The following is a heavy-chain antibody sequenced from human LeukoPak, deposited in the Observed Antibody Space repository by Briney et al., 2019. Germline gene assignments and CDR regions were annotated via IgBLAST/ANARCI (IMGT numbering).Heavy chain of an antibody. CDR1: GFTFSGYG. D-gene: IGHD6-19*01. V-gene: IGHV3-33*01. Sequence: GGSLRLSCAASGFTFSGYGMHWVRQAPGKGLEWVAFIWYDGSNKYCADSVKGRFTISRDNSKNTLYLQMNSLRAEDTAVYYCARERAGIYDYWGQGTLVTVSS. CDR3: ARERAGIYDY. J-gene: IGHJ4*02. CDR2: IWYDGSNK.